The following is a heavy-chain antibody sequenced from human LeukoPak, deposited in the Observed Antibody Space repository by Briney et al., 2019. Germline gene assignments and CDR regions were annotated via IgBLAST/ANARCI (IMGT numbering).Heavy chain of an antibody. CDR1: GFTFDTYN. Sequence: GGSLRLSCAASGFTFDTYNFNWVHQAPGKGLEWVATIRSYSSYIHYGDSVKGRFTISRDDAERSVYLQMDNVRVEDTAVYFCARYSEVYYYVDVWGTGTTVTVSS. CDR3: ARYSEVYYYVDV. D-gene: IGHD2-21*01. J-gene: IGHJ6*03. V-gene: IGHV3-21*01. CDR2: IRSYSSYI.